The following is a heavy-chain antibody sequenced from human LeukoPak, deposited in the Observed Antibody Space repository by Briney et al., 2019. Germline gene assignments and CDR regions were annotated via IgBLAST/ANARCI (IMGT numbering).Heavy chain of an antibody. CDR2: IKSKTDGGTT. Sequence: GGSLRLTCAASGFTFSNAWMSWVRQAPGKGLEWVGRIKSKTDGGTTDYAAPVKGRFTISRDDSKNTAYLQMNSLKTEDTAVYYCTGHSSFDAFDIWGQGTMVTVSS. J-gene: IGHJ3*02. CDR1: GFTFSNAW. D-gene: IGHD6-13*01. CDR3: TGHSSFDAFDI. V-gene: IGHV3-15*01.